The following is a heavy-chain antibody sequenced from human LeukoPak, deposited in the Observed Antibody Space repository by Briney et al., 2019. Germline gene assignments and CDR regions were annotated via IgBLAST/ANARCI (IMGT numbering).Heavy chain of an antibody. CDR1: GGSFSGYY. CDR3: ARDGRITWFFY. V-gene: IGHV4-34*01. Sequence: SETLSLTCAVYGGSFSGYYWSWIRQPPGKGLEWIGEINHSGSTNYNPSLKSRVTISLDTSKKQFSLKLRSVTAADTAVYYCARDGRITWFFYWGQGTLVTVSS. D-gene: IGHD3-10*01. J-gene: IGHJ4*02. CDR2: INHSGST.